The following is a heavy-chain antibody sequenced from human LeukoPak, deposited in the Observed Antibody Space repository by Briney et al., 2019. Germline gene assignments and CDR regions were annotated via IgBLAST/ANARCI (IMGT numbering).Heavy chain of an antibody. Sequence: ASVKVSCKASGYTFTAYYLHWVRQAPGQGLEWMGWINPNSGGTNYAQKFKGWVTLTRDTSINTTYMELSRLASDVTAVYYCWGVEDGYNYYFDYWGQGTLVTVSS. CDR1: GYTFTAYY. J-gene: IGHJ4*02. V-gene: IGHV1-2*04. CDR2: INPNSGGT. CDR3: WGVEDGYNYYFDY. D-gene: IGHD5-24*01.